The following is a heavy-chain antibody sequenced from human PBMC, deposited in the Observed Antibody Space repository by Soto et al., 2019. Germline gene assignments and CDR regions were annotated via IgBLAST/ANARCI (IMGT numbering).Heavy chain of an antibody. CDR1: GGFVSCGSYY. CDR3: ARVERGTATTVVDAFDI. CDR2: MSHSGGT. D-gene: IGHD1-1*01. J-gene: IGHJ3*02. Sequence: ETLSLTCAVYGGFVSCGSYYWSWIRQPPGRGLEWIGEMSHSGGTHFNPSLKSRVTISVDTSKNQFSLKMSSVTAADTALYYCARVERGTATTVVDAFDIWGPGTMVTVS. V-gene: IGHV4-34*01.